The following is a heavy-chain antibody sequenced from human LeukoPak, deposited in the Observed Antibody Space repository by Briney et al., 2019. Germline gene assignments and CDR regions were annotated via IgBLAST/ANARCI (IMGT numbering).Heavy chain of an antibody. Sequence: SETLSLTCTVSGGSLNSYYWSWIRQPPGKGLEWIGFITHSGGTDFDSSLGGRVTISVDTSKNQFSLRLTSMTTADTAVYFCARGRISNWGFEGTLFDAWGQGVLVTVSS. D-gene: IGHD7-27*01. V-gene: IGHV4-59*01. J-gene: IGHJ4*02. CDR3: ARGRISNWGFEGTLFDA. CDR1: GGSLNSYY. CDR2: ITHSGGT.